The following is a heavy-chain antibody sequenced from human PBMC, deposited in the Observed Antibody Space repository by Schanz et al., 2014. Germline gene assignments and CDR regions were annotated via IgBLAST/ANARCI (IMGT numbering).Heavy chain of an antibody. CDR3: STTPNFYASGTYSWFDP. Sequence: EVRLVESGGGLVKPGGSLRLSCVASGFTFSNAWMNWVRQGPGNRLEWVGRIKSRSDGGTTDYAAPVKGRFIISRDDSRNTLYLQMSGLKTEDTAVYYCSTTPNFYASGTYSWFDPWGQGTRVTVSS. CDR2: IKSRSDGGTT. D-gene: IGHD3-10*01. V-gene: IGHV3-15*01. J-gene: IGHJ5*02. CDR1: GFTFSNAW.